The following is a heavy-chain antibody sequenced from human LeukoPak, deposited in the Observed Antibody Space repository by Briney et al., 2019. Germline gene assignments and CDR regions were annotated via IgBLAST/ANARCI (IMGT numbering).Heavy chain of an antibody. D-gene: IGHD3-10*01. CDR2: ISGSTGST. Sequence: GGSLRLSCAASGFTFSNYAMNWVRQAPGKGLEWVSLISGSTGSTYYADSVKGRFTISRDNSKNTLYLQMNSLRAEDTAVYYCAKVNGEVRGVSDYWGQGTLVTVSS. J-gene: IGHJ4*02. CDR1: GFTFSNYA. CDR3: AKVNGEVRGVSDY. V-gene: IGHV3-23*01.